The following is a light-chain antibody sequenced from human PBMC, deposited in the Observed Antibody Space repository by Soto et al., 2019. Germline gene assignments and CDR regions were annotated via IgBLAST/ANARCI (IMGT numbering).Light chain of an antibody. J-gene: IGKJ1*01. Sequence: DIQMTQSPSTLSASVGDRVTITCRASQSIDKWFAWYQQKPGKAPKLLIYDASYLESGVPLRFRGSGSGTEFTLSISSLPPDDFETYYCRQYNSYYPTFGQGTKVDIK. CDR2: DAS. V-gene: IGKV1-5*01. CDR3: RQYNSYYPT. CDR1: QSIDKW.